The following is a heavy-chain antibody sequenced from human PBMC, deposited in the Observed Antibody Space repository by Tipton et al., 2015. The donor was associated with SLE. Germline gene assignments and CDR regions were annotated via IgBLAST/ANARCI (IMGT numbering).Heavy chain of an antibody. D-gene: IGHD2-2*01. CDR3: ARGDSTSGGFDV. CDR1: GDSFTKYW. J-gene: IGHJ3*01. CDR2: IYPDDSDS. Sequence: VQLVQSGAEVKKPGESLKISCKSSGDSFTKYWIGWVRQMPGKGLEWMGIIYPDDSDSRYGPSFQGQVTISADKSITTAYLQWSSLKASDSAMYYCARGDSTSGGFDVWGQGTMVTVSS. V-gene: IGHV5-51*03.